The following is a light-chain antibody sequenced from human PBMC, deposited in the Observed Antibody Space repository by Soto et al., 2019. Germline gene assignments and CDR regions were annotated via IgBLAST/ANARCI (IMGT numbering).Light chain of an antibody. V-gene: IGKV1-5*03. CDR1: QSISSW. CDR3: QQYNSYPLT. Sequence: DIQMTQSPSTLSASVGDRVTITCRASQSISSWLAWYQQKPGKAPKLLIYKASSLESGVPSRFSGSGSGTEFTLTSSSLQPDDFATYYCQQYNSYPLTFGGGTKLEIK. J-gene: IGKJ4*01. CDR2: KAS.